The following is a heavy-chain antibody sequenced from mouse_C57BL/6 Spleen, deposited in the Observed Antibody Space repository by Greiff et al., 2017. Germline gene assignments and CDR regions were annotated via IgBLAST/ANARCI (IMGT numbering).Heavy chain of an antibody. V-gene: IGHV1-64*01. D-gene: IGHD3-2*02. CDR2: IHPNSGST. CDR1: GYTFTSYW. CDR3: AIDSTGTAYYDV. J-gene: IGHJ1*03. Sequence: VQLQQSGAVLVKPGASVKLSCKASGYTFTSYWMHWVKQRPGQGLEWIGMIHPNSGSTNYNEKFKSKATLTVDKSSSTAYMQLSSLTSEDSAVYYCAIDSTGTAYYDVWGTGTTVTVAS.